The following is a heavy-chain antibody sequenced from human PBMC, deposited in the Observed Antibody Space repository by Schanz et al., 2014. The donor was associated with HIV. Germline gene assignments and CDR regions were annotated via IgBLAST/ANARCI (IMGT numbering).Heavy chain of an antibody. D-gene: IGHD1-26*01. CDR2: ITWNNKVM. CDR1: GFNLDDFA. J-gene: IGHJ4*02. Sequence: EVQLVESGGGLAQPGRSLSLSCAASGFNLDDFAMHWVRQSPGKGLEWVSGITWNNKVMGYVDSVKGRFTISRDTAKNPLFLQMVNLISEDTAFYYCVKDFTDSKGGFDYWGQGALVIVSS. V-gene: IGHV3-9*01. CDR3: VKDFTDSKGGFDY.